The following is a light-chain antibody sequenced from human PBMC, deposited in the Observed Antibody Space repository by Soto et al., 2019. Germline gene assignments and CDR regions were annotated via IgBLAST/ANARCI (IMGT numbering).Light chain of an antibody. V-gene: IGKV1-39*01. CDR3: QQSYNIPWT. Sequence: DSQMTQSPTSLYASVGDRVTITCRASQSINNYVNWYQQKPGKAPQLLIYEASTLQSGVPIRFSGSASGTDFSLSISALQPEDFATYLGQQSYNIPWTFGQGTKVE. J-gene: IGKJ1*01. CDR1: QSINNY. CDR2: EAS.